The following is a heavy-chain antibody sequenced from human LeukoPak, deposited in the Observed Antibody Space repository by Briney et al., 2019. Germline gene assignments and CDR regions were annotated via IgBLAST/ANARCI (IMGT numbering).Heavy chain of an antibody. CDR2: ISAYNGNT. Sequence: ASVKVSCTASGYTFTDHYMHWVRQAPGQGLEWMGWISAYNGNTNYAQKLQGRVTMTTDTSTSTAYMELRSLRSDDTAVYYCARDRLAVAAPLGYWGQGTLVTVSS. CDR1: GYTFTDHY. V-gene: IGHV1-18*04. J-gene: IGHJ4*02. CDR3: ARDRLAVAAPLGY. D-gene: IGHD6-19*01.